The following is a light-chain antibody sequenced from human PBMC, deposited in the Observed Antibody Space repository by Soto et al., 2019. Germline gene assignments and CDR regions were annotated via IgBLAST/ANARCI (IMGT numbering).Light chain of an antibody. CDR2: DVN. J-gene: IGLJ2*01. CDR3: CSYAGSYVV. V-gene: IGLV2-11*01. Sequence: QSVLTQPRSVSGSPGQSVTISCTGTSSDVGGYNYVSWYQQHPGKAPKLMIYDVNKRPSGVPDRFSGSKSGNTASLTISGLQAEDEADYYCCSYAGSYVVFGVGTKLPAL. CDR1: SSDVGGYNY.